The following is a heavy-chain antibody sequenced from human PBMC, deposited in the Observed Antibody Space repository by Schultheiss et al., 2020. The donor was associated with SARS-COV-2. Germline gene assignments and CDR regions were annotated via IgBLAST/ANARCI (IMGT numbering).Heavy chain of an antibody. J-gene: IGHJ6*02. CDR3: AREFVATGGGRDYYGMDV. Sequence: GGSLRLSCAASGFTFSDYYMSWIRQAPGKGLEWVSYISSSGSTIYYADSVKGRFTISRDNAKNSLYLQMNSLRVEDTAVYYCAREFVATGGGRDYYGMDVWGQGTTVTVSS. CDR1: GFTFSDYY. V-gene: IGHV3-11*01. D-gene: IGHD3-16*01. CDR2: ISSSGSTI.